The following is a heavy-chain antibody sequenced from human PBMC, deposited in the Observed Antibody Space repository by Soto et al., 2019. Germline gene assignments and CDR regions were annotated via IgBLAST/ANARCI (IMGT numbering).Heavy chain of an antibody. CDR2: IYYSGST. J-gene: IGHJ4*02. CDR1: GGSISSYY. CDR3: ARHRNVRGYDALDY. D-gene: IGHD5-12*01. V-gene: IGHV4-59*01. Sequence: QVQLQESGPGLVKPSETLSLTCTVSGGSISSYYWSWIRQPPGKGLEWIGYIYYSGSTNYNLSLKSRVTISVDTSKNQFSLKLSSVTAADTAVYYCARHRNVRGYDALDYWGQGTLVTVSS.